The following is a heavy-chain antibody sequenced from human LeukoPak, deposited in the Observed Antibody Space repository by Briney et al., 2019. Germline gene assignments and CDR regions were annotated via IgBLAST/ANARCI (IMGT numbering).Heavy chain of an antibody. CDR2: IYYSGST. V-gene: IGHV4-59*12. CDR1: GGSISSSY. CDR3: AGSIAARLDY. Sequence: PSETLSLTCTVSGGSISSSYWSWIRQPPGKGLEWIGYIYYSGSTNYNPSLKSRVTISVDTSKNQFSLKLSSVTAADTAVYYCAGSIAARLDYWGQGTLVTVSS. D-gene: IGHD6-6*01. J-gene: IGHJ4*02.